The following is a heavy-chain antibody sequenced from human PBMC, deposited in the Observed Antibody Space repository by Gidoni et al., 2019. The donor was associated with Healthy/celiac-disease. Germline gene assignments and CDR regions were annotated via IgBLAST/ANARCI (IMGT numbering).Heavy chain of an antibody. CDR3: AKDKGGSGWYYYFDY. V-gene: IGHV3-43*01. CDR2: ISCDGGST. CDR1: GFTFDDYT. Sequence: EVQLVESGGVVVQPGGSLRLSCAASGFTFDDYTMHWVRQAPGKGLEWVSLISCDGGSTYYADSVKGRFTISRDNSKNSLYLQMNSLRTEDTALYYCAKDKGGSGWYYYFDYWGQGTLVTVSS. J-gene: IGHJ4*02. D-gene: IGHD6-19*01.